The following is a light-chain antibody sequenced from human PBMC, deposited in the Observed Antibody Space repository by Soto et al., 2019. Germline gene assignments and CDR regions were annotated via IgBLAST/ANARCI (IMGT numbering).Light chain of an antibody. J-gene: IGLJ1*01. CDR3: CSYAGSSTFAYV. CDR2: EGS. V-gene: IGLV2-23*03. Sequence: QSALTQPASVSGSPGQSITISCTGTSSDVGSYNLVSWYQQHPGKAPKLMIYEGSKRPSGVSNRFSGSKSGNTASLTIYGLQSEDEADYYCCSYAGSSTFAYVFGSGTKVTVL. CDR1: SSDVGSYNL.